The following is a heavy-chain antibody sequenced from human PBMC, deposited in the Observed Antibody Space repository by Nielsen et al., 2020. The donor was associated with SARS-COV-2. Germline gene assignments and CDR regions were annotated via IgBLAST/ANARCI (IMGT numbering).Heavy chain of an antibody. V-gene: IGHV3-9*01. CDR2: ISWNGNTI. Sequence: GGSLRLSCVASGFVFDDYALHWVRQAPGKGLEWVSSISWNGNTIAYAASLKGRFTISRDDATTSLFLQMTSLTADDTALYYCAKDIMADGSGSYTFDYWGQGTLVTVSS. J-gene: IGHJ4*02. D-gene: IGHD3-10*01. CDR3: AKDIMADGSGSYTFDY. CDR1: GFVFDDYA.